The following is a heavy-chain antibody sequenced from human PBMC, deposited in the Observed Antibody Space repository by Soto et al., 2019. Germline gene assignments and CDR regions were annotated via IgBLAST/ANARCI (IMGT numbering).Heavy chain of an antibody. J-gene: IGHJ3*01. CDR3: ARGLATLPLFAFDF. CDR1: GISLSTSGVG. Sequence: QITVKGSGPTLVQPTQTLTPTCSLSGISLSTSGVGLGWLRQPPGKALEWLALIYWNDAKHYSPSLKSRLTITKDPSKNHAVLTVTNIGPVDTATYYCARGLATLPLFAFDFWDQGTMVTVSS. CDR2: IYWNDAK. V-gene: IGHV2-5*01. D-gene: IGHD6-6*01.